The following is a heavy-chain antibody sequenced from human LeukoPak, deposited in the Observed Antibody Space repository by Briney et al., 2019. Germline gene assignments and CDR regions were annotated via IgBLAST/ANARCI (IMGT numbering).Heavy chain of an antibody. CDR2: IYPGDSDT. V-gene: IGHV5-51*01. CDR1: GYSFTNYW. D-gene: IGHD3-22*01. J-gene: IGHJ4*02. CDR3: ARRNYYDSSAYYLDY. Sequence: GESLKISCKCSGYSFTNYWIGWVRQMPGKGLEWMGIIYPGDSDTTYSPSFQGQVTISADKSINTAYLQWSSLKASDTAMYYCARRNYYDSSAYYLDYWGQGTLVTVSS.